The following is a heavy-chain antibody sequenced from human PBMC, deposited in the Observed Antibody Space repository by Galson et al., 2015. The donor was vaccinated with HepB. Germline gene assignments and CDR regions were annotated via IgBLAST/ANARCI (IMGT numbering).Heavy chain of an antibody. V-gene: IGHV7-4-1*02. CDR1: GHNFNIYA. CDR2: INANTGNP. D-gene: IGHD6-6*01. Sequence: SVKVSCKASGHNFNIYAMNWVRQAPGQGLEWMGWINANTGNPTYAQGFTGRFVFSLDTSVSTAYLQISSLKDEDTAVYYCAREAPGYDYYMDVWGKGTTITVSS. CDR3: AREAPGYDYYMDV. J-gene: IGHJ6*03.